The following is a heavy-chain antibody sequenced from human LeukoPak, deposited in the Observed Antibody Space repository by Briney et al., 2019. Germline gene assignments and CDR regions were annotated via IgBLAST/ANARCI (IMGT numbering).Heavy chain of an antibody. J-gene: IGHJ4*02. V-gene: IGHV4-61*02. Sequence: SETLSLTCTVSGGSISSGSHYWSWIRQPAGKGLEWIGRIYISGSTNYNPSLKSRVTISVDTSKNQFSLKLNSVTAADTAVYYGARAQQPGRYCRCPSCSVFDYGGQETLVTVSS. D-gene: IGHD2-2*01. CDR2: IYISGST. CDR1: GGSISSGSHY. CDR3: ARAQQPGRYCRCPSCSVFDY.